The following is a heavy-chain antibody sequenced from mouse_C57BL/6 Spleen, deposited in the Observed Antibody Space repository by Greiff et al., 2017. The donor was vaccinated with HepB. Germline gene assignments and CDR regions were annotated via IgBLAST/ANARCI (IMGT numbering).Heavy chain of an antibody. J-gene: IGHJ2*01. CDR2: IDPSDSYT. CDR1: GYTFTSYW. Sequence: QVQLQQPGAELVKPGASVKLSCKASGYTFTSYWMQWVKQRPGQGLEWIGEIDPSDSYTNYNQKFKGKATLTVDTSSSTAYMQLSSLTSEDSAVYYCASSYYFDYWGQGTTLTVSS. V-gene: IGHV1-50*01. CDR3: ASSYYFDY.